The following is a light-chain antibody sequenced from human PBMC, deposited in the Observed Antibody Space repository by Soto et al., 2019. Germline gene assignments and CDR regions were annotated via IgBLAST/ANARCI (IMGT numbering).Light chain of an antibody. CDR1: SSDVGGYNY. Sequence: QSALTQPASVSGSPGQSITISCTGTSSDVGGYNYVSWYQQHPGKAPKRMIFDVSNRPSGVSNRFSGSKSGNTASLTISGLQDEDEADYYCSSYTSSRTYVFGTGTKVTVL. V-gene: IGLV2-14*01. J-gene: IGLJ1*01. CDR2: DVS. CDR3: SSYTSSRTYV.